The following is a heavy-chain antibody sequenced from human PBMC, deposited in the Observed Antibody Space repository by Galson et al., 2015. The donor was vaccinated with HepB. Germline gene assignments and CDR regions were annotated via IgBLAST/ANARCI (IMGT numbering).Heavy chain of an antibody. CDR1: GFTFSDYY. J-gene: IGHJ4*02. D-gene: IGHD4-23*01. CDR3: ARGTESDYGGHTHPDS. Sequence: SLRLSCAASGFTFSDYYMSWIRQAPGKGLEWLSYISSSAIYTYYADSVKGRFTISRDNVKNSMYLQMNSLRAEDTAVYYCARGTESDYGGHTHPDSWGLGTLVTGSS. V-gene: IGHV3-11*06. CDR2: ISSSAIYT.